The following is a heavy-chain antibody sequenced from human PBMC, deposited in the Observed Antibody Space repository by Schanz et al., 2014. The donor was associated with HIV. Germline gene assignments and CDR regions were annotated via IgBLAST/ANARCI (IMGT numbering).Heavy chain of an antibody. CDR1: GFNFNDFA. J-gene: IGHJ4*02. CDR3: VKDFTDSKGGFDY. V-gene: IGHV3-9*01. D-gene: IGHD1-26*01. CDR2: ITWNNKVM. Sequence: VQVVESGGGVVQPGRSLRLSCAASGFNFNDFAMHWVRQSPGKGLEWVSGITWNNKVMGYVDSVKGRFTISRDTAKNSLFLQMVNLISEDTAFYYCVKDFTDSKGGFDYWGQGALVIVSS.